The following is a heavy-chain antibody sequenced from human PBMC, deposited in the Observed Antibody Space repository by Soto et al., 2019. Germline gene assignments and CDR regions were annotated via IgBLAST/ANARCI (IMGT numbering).Heavy chain of an antibody. J-gene: IGHJ6*02. CDR2: ISSSGSTI. D-gene: IGHD5-12*01. CDR1: GFTFSSYE. Sequence: PVGSLRLSCAASGFTFSSYEMNWVRQAPGKGLEWVSYISSSGSTIYYADSVKGRFTISRDNAKNSLYLQMNSLRAEDTAVYYCARDGYAHANGGDVWGQGTTVTVSS. CDR3: ARDGYAHANGGDV. V-gene: IGHV3-48*03.